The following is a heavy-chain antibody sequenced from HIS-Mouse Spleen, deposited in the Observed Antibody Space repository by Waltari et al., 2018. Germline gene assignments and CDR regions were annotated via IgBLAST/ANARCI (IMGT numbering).Heavy chain of an antibody. CDR3: ARQQWGDGAFDI. V-gene: IGHV4-59*08. CDR1: GGSISSYY. CDR2: IYYSGST. Sequence: QVQLQESGPGLVKPSETLSLTCTVSGGSISSYYWSWIRQPPGKGLEWIGYIYYSGSTNYNPSLKSRVTISVDTSKNQFSLKLSSVTAADTAVYYCARQQWGDGAFDIWGQGTMVTVSS. J-gene: IGHJ3*02. D-gene: IGHD6-19*01.